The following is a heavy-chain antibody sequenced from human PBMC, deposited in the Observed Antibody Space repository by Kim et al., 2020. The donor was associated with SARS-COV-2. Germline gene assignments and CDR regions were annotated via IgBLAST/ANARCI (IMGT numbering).Heavy chain of an antibody. Sequence: YAAPVKGRFTISRDDSKNTLYLQMNSLKTEDTAVYYCTTYSSSWYPDFDYWGQGTLVTVSS. J-gene: IGHJ4*02. V-gene: IGHV3-15*01. D-gene: IGHD6-13*01. CDR3: TTYSSSWYPDFDY.